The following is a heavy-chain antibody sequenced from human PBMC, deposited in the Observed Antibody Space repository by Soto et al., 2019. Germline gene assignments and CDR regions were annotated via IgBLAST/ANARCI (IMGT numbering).Heavy chain of an antibody. Sequence: PSETLSLTCTVSVGSSTSSYWSWIRRPPGKGLEWIAYIYDTGISGYTPSTSYNPSLKSRVTMSVDTSKSQFSLKLTSVTAADTAVYYCARGGDAFFYYGLDVWGQGITVTVSS. CDR2: IYDTGISGYTPST. J-gene: IGHJ6*02. V-gene: IGHV4-59*01. CDR1: VGSSTSSY. CDR3: ARGGDAFFYYGLDV.